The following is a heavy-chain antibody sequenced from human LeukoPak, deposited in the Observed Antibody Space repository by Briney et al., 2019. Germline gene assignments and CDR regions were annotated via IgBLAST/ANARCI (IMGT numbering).Heavy chain of an antibody. Sequence: GSLRLSCAASGFTFSSYAMSWVRQAPGKGLEWVSTISDSGGTTYYADSVKGRFTISRDNSKNTLCLQMNSLRAEDTAVYYCAKEATYSTNYWGQGTLVTVSS. CDR1: GFTFSSYA. CDR2: ISDSGGTT. CDR3: AKEATYSTNY. J-gene: IGHJ4*02. V-gene: IGHV3-23*01. D-gene: IGHD2-2*01.